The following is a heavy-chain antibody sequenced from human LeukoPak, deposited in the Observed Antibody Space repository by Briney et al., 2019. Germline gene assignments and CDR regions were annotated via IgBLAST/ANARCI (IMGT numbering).Heavy chain of an antibody. CDR2: INHSGST. CDR3: ARQDCSSTSCYGRINY. J-gene: IGHJ4*02. Sequence: SSETLSLTCAVYGGSFSGYYWSWIRQPPGKGLEWIGEINHSGSTYYNPSLKSRVTISVDTSKNQFSLKLSSVTAADTAVYYCARQDCSSTSCYGRINYWGQGTLVTVSS. D-gene: IGHD2-2*01. CDR1: GGSFSGYY. V-gene: IGHV4-34*01.